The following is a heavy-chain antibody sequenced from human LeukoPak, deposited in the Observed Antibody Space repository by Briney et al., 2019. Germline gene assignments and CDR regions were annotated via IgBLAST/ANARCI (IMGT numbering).Heavy chain of an antibody. D-gene: IGHD2-21*01. CDR2: INTNTGNP. J-gene: IGHJ5*02. CDR1: GYTFTGYY. Sequence: GASVKVSCKASGYTFTGYYMHWVRQAPGQGLEWMGWINTNTGNPTYAQGFTGRFVFSLDTSVSTAYLQISSLKAEDTAVYYCARDRVVMGFDPWGQGTLVTVSS. V-gene: IGHV7-4-1*02. CDR3: ARDRVVMGFDP.